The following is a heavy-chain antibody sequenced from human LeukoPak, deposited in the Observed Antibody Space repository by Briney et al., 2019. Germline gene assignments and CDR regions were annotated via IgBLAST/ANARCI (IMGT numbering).Heavy chain of an antibody. V-gene: IGHV4-59*11. CDR2: IFYSGST. Sequence: SETLSLTCTVSGGSISNHYWSWVRQPPGKGLEWVGYIFYSGSTNYNPSLKSRVTISEDTTKNQFSLNLTSVTAADTALYYCARYTPKKMLNGLRTFDIWGQGTMVTVSS. CDR1: GGSISNHY. J-gene: IGHJ3*02. D-gene: IGHD5-12*01. CDR3: ARYTPKKMLNGLRTFDI.